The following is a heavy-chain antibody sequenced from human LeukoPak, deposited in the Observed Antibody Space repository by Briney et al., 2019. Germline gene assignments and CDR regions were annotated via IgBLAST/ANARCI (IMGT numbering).Heavy chain of an antibody. J-gene: IGHJ6*03. CDR2: IYSGGST. CDR1: GFTFSNAW. Sequence: GGSLRLSCAASGFTFSNAWMSWVRQAPGKGLEWVSVIYSGGSTYYADSVKGRFTISRENAKNSLYLQMNSLRAGDTAVYYCARDRGRYYMDVWGKGTTVTISS. CDR3: ARDRGRYYMDV. D-gene: IGHD6-25*01. V-gene: IGHV3-66*01.